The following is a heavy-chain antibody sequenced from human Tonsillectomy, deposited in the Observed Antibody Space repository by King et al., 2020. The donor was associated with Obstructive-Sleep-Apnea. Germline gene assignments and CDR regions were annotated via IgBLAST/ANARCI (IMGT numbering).Heavy chain of an antibody. CDR3: ARDRPPAFGSGSKTWFDP. J-gene: IGHJ5*02. Sequence: VQLVESGAEVKKPGASVKVSCKASGYTFTGYYIHWVRQAPGQGLEWMGWINPNSVDTNYAQKFQGRVTMTRDTSISTAYMDLSRLESDDTAVYYCARDRPPAFGSGSKTWFDPWGQGTLVTVSP. CDR2: INPNSVDT. V-gene: IGHV1-2*02. CDR1: GYTFTGYY. D-gene: IGHD3-10*01.